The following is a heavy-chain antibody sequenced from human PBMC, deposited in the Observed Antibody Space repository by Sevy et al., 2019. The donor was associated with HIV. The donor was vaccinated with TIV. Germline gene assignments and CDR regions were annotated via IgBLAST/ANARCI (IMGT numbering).Heavy chain of an antibody. J-gene: IGHJ4*02. CDR3: ARVDEQRWLRLYYFDY. CDR1: GFTFSNYA. V-gene: IGHV3-30*04. CDR2: ISYDGSNK. Sequence: GGSLRLSCAASGFTFSNYAMHWVRQAPGKGLEWVAVISYDGSNKYYADSVKGRFTISRDNSKNTLYLQMNSPRAEDTAVYYCARVDEQRWLRLYYFDYWGQGTVVTVSS. D-gene: IGHD5-12*01.